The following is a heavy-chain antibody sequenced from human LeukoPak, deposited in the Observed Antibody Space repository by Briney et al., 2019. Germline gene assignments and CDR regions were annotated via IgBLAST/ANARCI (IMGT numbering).Heavy chain of an antibody. D-gene: IGHD2-2*01. CDR2: IIPIFGTV. J-gene: IGHJ2*01. V-gene: IGHV1-69*05. CDR3: ARHSPPTYCSSTSCTPPDWYFDL. Sequence: SVKVSCKPSGYSFTSFGISWVRQAPGQGLEWMGGIIPIFGTVNYAQKFQGRVTITTDESTSTAYMELSSLRSEDTAVYYCARHSPPTYCSSTSCTPPDWYFDLWGRGTLVTVSS. CDR1: GYSFTSFG.